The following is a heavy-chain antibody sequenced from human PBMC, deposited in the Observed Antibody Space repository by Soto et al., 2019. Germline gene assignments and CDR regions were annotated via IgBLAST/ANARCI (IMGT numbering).Heavy chain of an antibody. CDR3: ARGRYCLTGRCFPNWFDS. Sequence: PSETLSLTCSVSGDSISNLAYCWAWIRQPPGQALEYIGYIYKSATTYYNPSFESRVAISVDTSKSQFSLNVTSVTAADTAVYFCARGRYCLTGRCFPNWFDSWGQGALVTVSS. V-gene: IGHV4-30-4*01. CDR2: IYKSATT. D-gene: IGHD7-27*01. CDR1: GDSISNLAYC. J-gene: IGHJ5*01.